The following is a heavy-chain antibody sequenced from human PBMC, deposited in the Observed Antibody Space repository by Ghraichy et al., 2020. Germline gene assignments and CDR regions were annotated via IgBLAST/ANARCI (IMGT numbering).Heavy chain of an antibody. CDR3: AKQMAGTGSLDYYFDS. V-gene: IGHV3-23*01. CDR2: ISGSDIST. Sequence: GALRLSCEASGVTFSNYAISWVRQAPGKGLEWFSVISGSDISTYYADSVKGRFTISRDNSKSTLYLQMDSLRAEDTAIYYCAKQMAGTGSLDYYFDSWGPGALVTVSS. CDR1: GVTFSNYA. D-gene: IGHD5-24*01. J-gene: IGHJ4*02.